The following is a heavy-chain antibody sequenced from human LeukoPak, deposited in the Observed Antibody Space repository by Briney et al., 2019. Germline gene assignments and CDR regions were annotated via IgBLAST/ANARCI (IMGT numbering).Heavy chain of an antibody. CDR3: TTDSDDILTGYYSDAFDI. D-gene: IGHD3-9*01. J-gene: IGHJ3*02. CDR2: IKSKTDGGTT. CDR1: GFTFSSYA. V-gene: IGHV3-15*01. Sequence: GSLRLSCAASGFTFSSYAMSWVRQAPGKGLEWVGRIKSKTDGGTTDYAAPVKGRFTISRDDSKNTLYLQMNSLKTEDTAVYYCTTDSDDILTGYYSDAFDIWGQGTMVTVSS.